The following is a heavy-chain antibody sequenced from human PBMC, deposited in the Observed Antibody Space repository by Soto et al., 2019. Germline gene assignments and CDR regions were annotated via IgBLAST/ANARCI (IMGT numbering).Heavy chain of an antibody. J-gene: IGHJ4*02. CDR3: AREIYDSSGYYAPFDY. D-gene: IGHD3-22*01. Sequence: GGSLRLSCAASGFTFSSYSMNWVRQDPGKGLEWVSYISSSSSTIYYADSVKGRFTISRDNAKNSLYLQMNSLRAEDTAVYYCAREIYDSSGYYAPFDYWGQGTLVTVSS. V-gene: IGHV3-48*01. CDR2: ISSSSSTI. CDR1: GFTFSSYS.